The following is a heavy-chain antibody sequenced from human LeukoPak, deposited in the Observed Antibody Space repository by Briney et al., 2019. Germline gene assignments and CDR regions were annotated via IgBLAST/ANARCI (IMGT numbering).Heavy chain of an antibody. J-gene: IGHJ4*02. Sequence: GGSLRLSCAASGFTFSSYSMNWVRQAPGKGLEWVSYISSSSSTIYYADSVKGRFTISRDNAKNSRYLQMNSLRAEDTAVYYCARAPGGLPNDYWGQGTLVTVSS. CDR1: GFTFSSYS. CDR2: ISSSSSTI. V-gene: IGHV3-48*01. D-gene: IGHD2-21*01. CDR3: ARAPGGLPNDY.